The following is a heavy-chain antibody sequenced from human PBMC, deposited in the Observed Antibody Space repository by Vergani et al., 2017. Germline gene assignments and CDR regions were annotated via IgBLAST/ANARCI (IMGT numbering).Heavy chain of an antibody. D-gene: IGHD3-22*01. J-gene: IGHJ4*02. CDR3: ARSTTPTAIITSFDY. CDR1: GFTFSSYA. V-gene: IGHV3-23*01. CDR2: ISGSGGST. Sequence: EVQLLESGGGLVQPGGSLRLSCAASGFTFSSYAMSWVRQAPGKGLEWVSAISGSGGSTYYADSVKGRFTISRDNSKNTLYLQMNSLRAEDPAVYYCARSTTPTAIITSFDYWGQGTLVTVSS.